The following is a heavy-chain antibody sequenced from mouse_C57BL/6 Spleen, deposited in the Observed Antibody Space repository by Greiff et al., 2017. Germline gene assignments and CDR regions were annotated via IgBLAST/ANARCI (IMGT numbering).Heavy chain of an antibody. J-gene: IGHJ2*01. V-gene: IGHV5-17*01. CDR1: GFTFSDYG. CDR2: ISSGSSTI. CDR3: ARGGDYLDY. Sequence: EVKLQESGGGLVQPGGSLKLSCAASGFTFSDYGMHWVRQAPEKGLEWVAYISSGSSTIYYADTVKGRFTISRDNAKNTLFLQMTSERSEDTAMYYCARGGDYLDYWGQGTTLTVSS.